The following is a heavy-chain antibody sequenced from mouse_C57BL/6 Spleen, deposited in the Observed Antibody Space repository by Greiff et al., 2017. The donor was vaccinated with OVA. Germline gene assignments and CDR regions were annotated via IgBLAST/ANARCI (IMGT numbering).Heavy chain of an antibody. CDR1: GYTFTSYW. CDR3: ARSNYSSYDYFDY. J-gene: IGHJ2*01. V-gene: IGHV1-50*01. CDR2: IDPSDSYT. Sequence: VQLQQPGAELVKPGASVKLSCKASGYTFTSYWMQWVKQRPGQGLEWIGEIDPSDSYTNYNQKFKGKAPLTVDTSSSTAYMQLSSLTSEDSAVYYCARSNYSSYDYFDYWGQGTTLTVSS. D-gene: IGHD2-5*01.